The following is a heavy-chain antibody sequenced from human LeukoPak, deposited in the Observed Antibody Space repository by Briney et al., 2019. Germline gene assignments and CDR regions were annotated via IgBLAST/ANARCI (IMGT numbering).Heavy chain of an antibody. CDR2: IYGSGST. CDR1: GGSVRSASYY. V-gene: IGHV4-61*02. J-gene: IGHJ4*02. Sequence: SETLSLTCTVSGGSVRSASYYWSWIRPGAGKGLEWLGRIYGSGSTNYNPSLKSRLSMSVDTSKNQFSLKLSSVTAADTAIYYCARDSSYGSGSYEYFDFWGQGILVTVSS. D-gene: IGHD3-10*01. CDR3: ARDSSYGSGSYEYFDF.